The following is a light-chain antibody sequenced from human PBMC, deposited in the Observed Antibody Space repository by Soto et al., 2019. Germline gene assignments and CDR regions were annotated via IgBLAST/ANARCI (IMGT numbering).Light chain of an antibody. CDR3: QHYDTYFWYT. J-gene: IGKJ2*01. V-gene: IGKV1-5*01. CDR2: DAL. CDR1: QSISSR. Sequence: DIQMTQSPSTLSASVGDRVTITCRASQSISSRLAWYQKKPGKAPKLLIYDALNLESGVPSRFSGSGSGTEFTLSIGSLQPDDFATYYGQHYDTYFWYTFGQGTKLEIK.